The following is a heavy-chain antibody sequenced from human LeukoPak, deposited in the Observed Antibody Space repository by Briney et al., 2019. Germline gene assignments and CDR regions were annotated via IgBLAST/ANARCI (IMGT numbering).Heavy chain of an antibody. CDR1: GLTVSTNY. D-gene: IGHD3-22*01. V-gene: IGHV3-53*01. J-gene: IGHJ4*02. Sequence: SGGSLRLSCAASGLTVSTNYMTWVRQAPGKGLGWVSIIHSDGSTYYADSVQGRLTISRDNYKNTRDLQRNSLRGEDTAMYYCARDLDYFDSSGSHRRRNYFDYWGQVTLVTDSS. CDR2: IHSDGST. CDR3: ARDLDYFDSSGSHRRRNYFDY.